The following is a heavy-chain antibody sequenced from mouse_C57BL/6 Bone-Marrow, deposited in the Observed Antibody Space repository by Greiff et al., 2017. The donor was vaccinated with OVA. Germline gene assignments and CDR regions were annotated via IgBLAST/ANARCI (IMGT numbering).Heavy chain of an antibody. D-gene: IGHD1-1*01. Sequence: EVQRVESGGGLVKPGGSLKLSCAASGFTFSDYGMHWVRQAPEKGLEWVAYISSGSSTIYYADTVKGRFTISRDNAKNTLFLQMTSLRSEDTAMYYCARLLRSQYYFDYWGQGTTLTVSS. CDR3: ARLLRSQYYFDY. CDR1: GFTFSDYG. CDR2: ISSGSSTI. J-gene: IGHJ2*01. V-gene: IGHV5-17*01.